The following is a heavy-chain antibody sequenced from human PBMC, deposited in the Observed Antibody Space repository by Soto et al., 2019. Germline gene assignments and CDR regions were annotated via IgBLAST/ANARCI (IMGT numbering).Heavy chain of an antibody. CDR2: MNPNDGNT. CDR3: ARAAQGDYDF. D-gene: IGHD4-17*01. CDR1: GYSFTSFD. J-gene: IGHJ4*02. Sequence: QVQLVQSGAEVKKPGASVKVSCKASGYSFTSFDINWVRQATGQGLEWMGWMNPNDGNTAYAQKFQGRVTMTRNTSISTAYMEPSSLRSEDTAVYYCARAAQGDYDFWGQGTLVTVSS. V-gene: IGHV1-8*01.